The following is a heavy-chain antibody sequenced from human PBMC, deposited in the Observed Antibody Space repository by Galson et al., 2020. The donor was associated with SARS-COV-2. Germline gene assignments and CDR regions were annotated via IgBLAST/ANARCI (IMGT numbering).Heavy chain of an antibody. CDR1: GFTFSSYG. Sequence: TGGSLRLSCAASGFTFSSYGMHWVRQAPGKGLEWVAVISYDGSNKYYADSVKGRFTISRDNSKNTVYLQMNSLRAEDTAVYYCAKAGSWEQWLVLDDYWGQGALVTVSS. V-gene: IGHV3-30*18. CDR2: ISYDGSNK. D-gene: IGHD6-19*01. CDR3: AKAGSWEQWLVLDDY. J-gene: IGHJ4*02.